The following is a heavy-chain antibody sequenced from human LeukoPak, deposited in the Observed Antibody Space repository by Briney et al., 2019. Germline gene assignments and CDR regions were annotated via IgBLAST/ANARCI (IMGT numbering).Heavy chain of an antibody. J-gene: IGHJ4*02. Sequence: LRLSCAASGFTFSSYAMHWVRQPPGKGLEWIGTIYYSGSTYYNPSLKSRVTISVDTSKNQFSLKLSSVTAADTAVYYCARHPHYYGSIPLDYFDYWGQGTLVTVSS. CDR2: IYYSGST. CDR1: GFTFSSYAMH. V-gene: IGHV4-39*01. CDR3: ARHPHYYGSIPLDYFDY. D-gene: IGHD3-10*01.